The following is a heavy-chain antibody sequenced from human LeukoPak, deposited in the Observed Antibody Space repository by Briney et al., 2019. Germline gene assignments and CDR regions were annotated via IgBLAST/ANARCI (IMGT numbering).Heavy chain of an antibody. CDR3: ARGRADSIAAGD. D-gene: IGHD6-13*01. CDR1: GGSISSYY. Sequence: PSETLSLTCTVSGGSISSYYWSWIRQPPGKGLEWIGYIFYIGSTNYNPSLKSRVTISVDTSKNQFSLKLSSVTAADTAVYYCARGRADSIAAGDWGQGTLVTVSS. CDR2: IFYIGST. J-gene: IGHJ4*02. V-gene: IGHV4-59*01.